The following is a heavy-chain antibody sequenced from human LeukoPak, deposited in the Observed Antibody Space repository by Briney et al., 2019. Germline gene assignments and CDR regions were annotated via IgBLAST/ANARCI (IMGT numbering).Heavy chain of an antibody. CDR1: GFTSSNVY. CDR3: TTRDYYGSGNNFDY. CDR2: IKRKTDGGTT. Sequence: PGGSLRLSCAASGFTSSNVYMSWVRQAPGKGLEWVGRIKRKTDGGTTDYAAPVKGRFTISRDDSKNTLYLQMNSLKTEDTAVYYCTTRDYYGSGNNFDYWGQGTLVTVSS. V-gene: IGHV3-15*01. J-gene: IGHJ4*02. D-gene: IGHD3-10*01.